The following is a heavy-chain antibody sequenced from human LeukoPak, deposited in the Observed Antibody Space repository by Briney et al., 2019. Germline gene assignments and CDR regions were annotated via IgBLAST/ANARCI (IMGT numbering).Heavy chain of an antibody. CDR1: GFTFSDYY. Sequence: GGSLRLSCAASGFTFSDYYMSWIRQAPGKGLEWVSYISSSGTTIYYADTVKGRFTISRDNAKNSLYLQMNSLRAEDTAVYYCARGRAVVAASDSWFDPWGQGTLVTVSS. V-gene: IGHV3-11*04. CDR2: ISSSGTTI. D-gene: IGHD2-15*01. J-gene: IGHJ5*02. CDR3: ARGRAVVAASDSWFDP.